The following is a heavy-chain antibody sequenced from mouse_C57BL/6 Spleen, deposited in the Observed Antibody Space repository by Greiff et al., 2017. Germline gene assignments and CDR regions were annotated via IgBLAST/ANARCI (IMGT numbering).Heavy chain of an antibody. J-gene: IGHJ1*03. CDR1: GYTFTSYW. V-gene: IGHV1-64*01. CDR2: IHPNSGST. Sequence: VQLQQPGAELVKPGASVKLSCKASGYTFTSYWMHWVKQRPGQGLEWIGMIHPNSGSTNYNEKFKSKATLTVDKSSSTAYMQLSSLTSEDSAVYDCARDYYYGSSYFDVWGTGTTVTVSS. D-gene: IGHD1-1*01. CDR3: ARDYYYGSSYFDV.